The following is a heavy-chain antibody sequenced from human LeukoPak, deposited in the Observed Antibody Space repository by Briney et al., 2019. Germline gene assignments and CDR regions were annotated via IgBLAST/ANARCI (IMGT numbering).Heavy chain of an antibody. V-gene: IGHV1-2*04. CDR3: ARDEKGGYYLDAFDI. CDR1: GYTFTGYY. J-gene: IGHJ3*02. D-gene: IGHD3-22*01. CDR2: INPNSGGT. Sequence: ASVKVSCKASGYTFTGYYMHWVRQAPGQGLEWMGWINPNSGGTNYAQKFQGWVTMTRDTSISTAYMELSRLRSDDTAVYYCARDEKGGYYLDAFDIWGQGTMVTVSS.